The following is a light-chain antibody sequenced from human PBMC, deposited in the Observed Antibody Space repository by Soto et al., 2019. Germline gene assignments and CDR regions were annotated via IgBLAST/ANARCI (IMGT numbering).Light chain of an antibody. J-gene: IGLJ1*01. CDR1: SSDVGGYNY. V-gene: IGLV2-14*03. CDR3: GSYTSSSTFV. CDR2: NVN. Sequence: QSALTQPASVSGSPEQSITISCTGTSSDVGGYNYVSWYQQHPGKVPKLMIYNVNNRPSGVSNRFSGSKSGNTASLTISGLQTEDEADYYCGSYTSSSTFVFGTGTKLTVL.